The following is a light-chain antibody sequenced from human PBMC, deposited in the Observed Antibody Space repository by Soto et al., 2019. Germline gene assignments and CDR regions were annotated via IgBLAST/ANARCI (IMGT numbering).Light chain of an antibody. CDR3: CSYAGSYSVQ. Sequence: QSALTQPRSVSGSPGQSVTISCTGTNNDVGGYNYVSWYQQHPGKAPKLMIYDVSKRPSGVPDRFSGSKSGNTASLTISGLQAEDEADFYCCSYAGSYSVQFGGGTKLTVL. J-gene: IGLJ2*01. V-gene: IGLV2-11*01. CDR1: NNDVGGYNY. CDR2: DVS.